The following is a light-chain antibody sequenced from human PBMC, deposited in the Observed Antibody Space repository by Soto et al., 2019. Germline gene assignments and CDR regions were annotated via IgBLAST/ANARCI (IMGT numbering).Light chain of an antibody. V-gene: IGKV3-11*01. Sequence: EIVLTQSPATLSLSLGGRATLXXRASQSVSLSLAWYQQKPGQAPRLVXYDASKRASGFPARFSGSGSGTDFTLTISSLEPEDFAVYYCQERTGWPPWTFGQGTKVDIK. CDR3: QERTGWPPWT. CDR1: QSVSLS. J-gene: IGKJ1*01. CDR2: DAS.